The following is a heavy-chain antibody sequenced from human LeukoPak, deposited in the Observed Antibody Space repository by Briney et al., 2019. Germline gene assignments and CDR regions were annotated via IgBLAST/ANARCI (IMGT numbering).Heavy chain of an antibody. CDR1: GFTFRAYA. CDR2: IRGGGGSA. D-gene: IGHD4-17*01. Sequence: GGSLRLSCTASGFTFRAYAMMWVRQAPGKGPEWVSAIRGGGGSAFYADSVKGRFTISRDNSKYTLFLQMNSLRAEDTAVYYCARDPNGDYIGAFDMWGPGTMVTVSS. J-gene: IGHJ3*02. V-gene: IGHV3-23*01. CDR3: ARDPNGDYIGAFDM.